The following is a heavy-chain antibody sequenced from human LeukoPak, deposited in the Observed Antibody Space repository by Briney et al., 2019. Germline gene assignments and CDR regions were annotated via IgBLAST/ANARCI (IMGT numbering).Heavy chain of an antibody. Sequence: ASVKVSCKVSGYTLTELSMHWVRQAPGKGLEWMGGFDPEDGETIYAQKFQGRVTMTEDTSTDTAYMELSSLRSEDTAVYYCATGSPLRYFDWSSAALVYWGQGTLVTVSS. D-gene: IGHD3-9*01. CDR1: GYTLTELS. V-gene: IGHV1-24*01. CDR3: ATGSPLRYFDWSSAALVY. CDR2: FDPEDGET. J-gene: IGHJ4*02.